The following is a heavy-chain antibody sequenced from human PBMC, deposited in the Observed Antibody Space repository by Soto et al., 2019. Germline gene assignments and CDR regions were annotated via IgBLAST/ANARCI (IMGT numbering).Heavy chain of an antibody. CDR2: IRGSGGST. CDR1: GFTFSSYS. J-gene: IGHJ4*02. Sequence: PGGTLRLSCAASGFTFSSYSMSWFRQAPGKGLEWVSAIRGSGGSTYYADPVKGRFTISRDNSKNTLYLQMNSLRAEDTAVYYCAKRSGITIFETALDYWGQGTLVTVSS. CDR3: AKRSGITIFETALDY. V-gene: IGHV3-23*01. D-gene: IGHD3-3*01.